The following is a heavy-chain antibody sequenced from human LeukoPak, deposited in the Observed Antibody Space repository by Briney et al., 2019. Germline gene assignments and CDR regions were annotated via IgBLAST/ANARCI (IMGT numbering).Heavy chain of an antibody. Sequence: GASVKVSCKASGGTVRRFGISWVRQAPGQGLEWMGGIIPIFGTTSYVQKFQGRVTINADESTSTAYMELSSLRSEDTAVYYCAKMYGILTGHFDYWGQGTLVTVSS. CDR1: GGTVRRFG. V-gene: IGHV1-69*13. D-gene: IGHD3-9*01. CDR3: AKMYGILTGHFDY. CDR2: IIPIFGTT. J-gene: IGHJ4*02.